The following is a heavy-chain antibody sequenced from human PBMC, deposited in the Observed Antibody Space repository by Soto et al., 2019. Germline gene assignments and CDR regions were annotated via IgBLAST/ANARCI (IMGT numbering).Heavy chain of an antibody. CDR1: GGTFSSYA. D-gene: IGHD4-4*01. CDR3: ATHYSRGGSYYDYGVDV. J-gene: IGHJ6*02. Sequence: QVQLVQSGAEVKKPGSSVKVSCKASGGTFSSYAISWVRQAPGQGLEWMGGIIPIFGTADYAQKFQGRVTITADESTSTADMELSSLRSEDTAVYYCATHYSRGGSYYDYGVDVWGQGTTVTVSS. V-gene: IGHV1-69*12. CDR2: IIPIFGTA.